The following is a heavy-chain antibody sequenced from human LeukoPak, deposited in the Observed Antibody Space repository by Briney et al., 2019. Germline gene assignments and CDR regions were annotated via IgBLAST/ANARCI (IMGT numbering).Heavy chain of an antibody. CDR2: ISYDGSNK. CDR1: GFTFSSYA. Sequence: GRSLRLSCAASGFTFSSYAMHWVRQAPGKGLEWVAVISYDGSNKYYADSVKGRFTISRDNSKNTLYLQMNSLRAEDTAVYYCARECRTKVPAALCYVDYWGQGTLVTVSS. V-gene: IGHV3-30-3*01. CDR3: ARECRTKVPAALCYVDY. D-gene: IGHD2-2*01. J-gene: IGHJ4*02.